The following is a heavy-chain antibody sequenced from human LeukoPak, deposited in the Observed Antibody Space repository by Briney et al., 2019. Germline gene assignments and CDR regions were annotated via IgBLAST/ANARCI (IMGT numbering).Heavy chain of an antibody. J-gene: IGHJ4*02. V-gene: IGHV3-74*01. CDR3: ARTAYSDYSLGF. D-gene: IGHD5-12*01. Sequence: GGSLRLSCAASGFTFSNYWMHWVRQAPGKGLVWVPRISSDGSSTSYADSVKGRFTISRDNAKNRLYLQLNSLRAEDTAVYYCARTAYSDYSLGFWGQGTLVTVSS. CDR2: ISSDGSST. CDR1: GFTFSNYW.